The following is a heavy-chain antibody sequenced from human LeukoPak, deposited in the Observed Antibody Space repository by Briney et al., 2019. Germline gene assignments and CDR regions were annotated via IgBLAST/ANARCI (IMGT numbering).Heavy chain of an antibody. CDR3: AKGNYDFWSSGSIDY. D-gene: IGHD3-3*01. CDR1: GFTFGDYA. Sequence: GRSLRLSCAASGFTFGDYAMHWVRQAPGKGLEWVSGISWNSGSIGYADSVKGRFTISIDNAKNSLYLQMNSLRAEDMALYYCAKGNYDFWSSGSIDYWGQGTLVTVSS. CDR2: ISWNSGSI. V-gene: IGHV3-9*03. J-gene: IGHJ4*02.